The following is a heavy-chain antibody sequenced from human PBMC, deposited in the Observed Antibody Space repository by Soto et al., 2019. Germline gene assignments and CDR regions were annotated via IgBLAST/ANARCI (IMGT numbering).Heavy chain of an antibody. J-gene: IGHJ6*02. CDR2: IIPIFGTA. D-gene: IGHD3-22*01. CDR1: GCTFSSYA. CDR3: ARDHYYDSSGYYYSRYGMDV. Sequence: SVKVSCKASGCTFSSYAISWVRQAPGQGLEWMGGIIPIFGTANYAQKFQGRVTITADESTSTAYMELSSLRSEDTAVYYCARDHYYDSSGYYYSRYGMDVWGQGTTVTVSS. V-gene: IGHV1-69*13.